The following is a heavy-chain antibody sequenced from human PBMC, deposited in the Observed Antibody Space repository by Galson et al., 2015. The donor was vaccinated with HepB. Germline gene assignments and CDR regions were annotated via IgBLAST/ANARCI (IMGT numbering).Heavy chain of an antibody. J-gene: IGHJ6*03. D-gene: IGHD6-6*01. CDR1: GYTFTSYG. CDR3: ARGEYSSSSSFSYYYYYYMDV. CDR2: ISAYNGNT. V-gene: IGHV1-18*01. Sequence: SVKVSCKASGYTFTSYGISWVRQAPGQGLEWMGWISAYNGNTNYAQKLQGRVTMTTDTSTSTAYMELRSLRSDDTAVYYCARGEYSSSSSFSYYYYYYMDVWGKGTTVTVSS.